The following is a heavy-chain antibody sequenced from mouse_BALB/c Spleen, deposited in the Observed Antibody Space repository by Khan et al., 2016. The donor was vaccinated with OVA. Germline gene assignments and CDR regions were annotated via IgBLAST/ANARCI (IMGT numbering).Heavy chain of an antibody. D-gene: IGHD1-1*01. CDR1: GFTFSDAW. V-gene: IGHV6-6*01. CDR2: IRSKAINHAT. J-gene: IGHJ4*01. Sequence: EVKLEVSGGGLVQPGRSMKLSCAAAGFTFSDAWMYWVRQSPEKGLEWVAEIRSKAINHATYYAESVRGRFTISRDDSKSSVYLQMTNLRPEDTGIDSSTPNYVRYYYSMDYWGQGASVTVSS. CDR3: TPNYVRYYYSMDY.